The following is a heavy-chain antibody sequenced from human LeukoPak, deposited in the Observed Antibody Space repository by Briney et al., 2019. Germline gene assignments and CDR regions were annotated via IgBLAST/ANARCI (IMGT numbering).Heavy chain of an antibody. CDR1: AFTFDYYA. J-gene: IGHJ5*02. CDR2: ISWNGGST. V-gene: IGHV3-9*03. Sequence: GGSLRLSCAASAFTFDYYAMHWVRQAPGKGLEWVSGISWNGGSTGYADSVKDRFTISRDNSKNTLYLQMGSLRAEDMAVYYCARDSGYSSSWYWFDPWGQGTLVTVSS. D-gene: IGHD6-13*01. CDR3: ARDSGYSSSWYWFDP.